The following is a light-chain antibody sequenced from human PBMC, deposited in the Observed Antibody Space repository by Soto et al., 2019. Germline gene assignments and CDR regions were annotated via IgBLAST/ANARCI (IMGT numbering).Light chain of an antibody. Sequence: DIQMTQSPSSLSASVGDRVTITCRASQTISSWMAWYQQKPGKAPKLLIYKASTLESGVPSRFSGSRSGTEFTLTISSLQPDDFATYYCQHYNSYSGAFGQGTKVDIK. J-gene: IGKJ1*01. CDR2: KAS. V-gene: IGKV1-5*03. CDR3: QHYNSYSGA. CDR1: QTISSW.